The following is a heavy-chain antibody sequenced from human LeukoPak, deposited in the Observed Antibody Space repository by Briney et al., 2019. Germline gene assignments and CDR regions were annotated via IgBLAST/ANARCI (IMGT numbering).Heavy chain of an antibody. CDR3: ARDSSGQGDY. V-gene: IGHV3-21*01. Sequence: GGSLRLSCAASGFTFSSYSMNWVRQAPGKGLEWVSSISSISSYIYYADSVKGRFTISRDNAKNSLYLQMNSLRAEDTAVYYCARDSSGQGDYWGQGTLVTVSS. CDR1: GFTFSSYS. CDR2: ISSISSYI. J-gene: IGHJ4*02. D-gene: IGHD3-22*01.